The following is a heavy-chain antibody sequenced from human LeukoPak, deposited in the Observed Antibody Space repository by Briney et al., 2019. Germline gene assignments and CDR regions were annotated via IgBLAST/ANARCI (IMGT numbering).Heavy chain of an antibody. Sequence: PGGSLRLSCAASGFTFSSYAMSWVRQAPGKGLEWVSAISGSGGSTYYADSVKGRFTISRDNSKNTLYLQMSSLRAEDTAVYYWAKEGECISTICYYRGEYYFDYWGQGTLASVSS. D-gene: IGHD2-2*01. CDR2: ISGSGGST. CDR1: GFTFSSYA. CDR3: AKEGECISTICYYRGEYYFDY. J-gene: IGHJ4*02. V-gene: IGHV3-23*01.